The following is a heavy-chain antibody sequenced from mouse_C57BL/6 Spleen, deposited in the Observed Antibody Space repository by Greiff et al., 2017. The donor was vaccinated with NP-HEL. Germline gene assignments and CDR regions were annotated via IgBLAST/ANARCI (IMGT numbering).Heavy chain of an antibody. V-gene: IGHV1-63*01. CDR1: GYTFTNYW. CDR2: IYPGGGYT. J-gene: IGHJ2*01. D-gene: IGHD1-2*01. CDR3: ARGYQYYFDY. Sequence: QVHVKQSGAELVRPGTSVKMSCKASGYTFTNYWIGWAKQRPGHGLEWIGDIYPGGGYTNYNEKFKGKATLTADKSSSTAYMQFSSLTSEDSAIYYCARGYQYYFDYWGQGTTLTVSS.